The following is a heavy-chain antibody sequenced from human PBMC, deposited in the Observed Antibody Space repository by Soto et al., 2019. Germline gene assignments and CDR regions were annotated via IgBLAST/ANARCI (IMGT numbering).Heavy chain of an antibody. CDR3: ARVWSRQYFYDSSGYPRNFEY. Sequence: GASVKVSCKASGYTFTNYGFSWVRQAPGQGLEWMGWISGYNGNTNYAERLQGRVTMTTDTSTNTAYMELRSLRSDDTAVYYCARVWSRQYFYDSSGYPRNFEYWGQGTLVTVSS. CDR1: GYTFTNYG. V-gene: IGHV1-18*01. D-gene: IGHD3-22*01. J-gene: IGHJ4*02. CDR2: ISGYNGNT.